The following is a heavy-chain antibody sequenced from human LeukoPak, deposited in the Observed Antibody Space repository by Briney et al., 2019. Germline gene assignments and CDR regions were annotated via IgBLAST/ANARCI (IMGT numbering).Heavy chain of an antibody. V-gene: IGHV4-39*07. J-gene: IGHJ4*02. CDR2: IYHSGST. CDR1: GGSISTSNYY. CDR3: ARVGVLYGYFDY. Sequence: SETLSLTCTVSGGSISTSNYYWGWIRQPPGKGLEWIGSIYHSGSTYYNPSLKSRVTISVDTSKNQFSLKLSSVTAADTAVYYCARVGVLYGYFDYWGQGTLVTVSS. D-gene: IGHD2/OR15-2a*01.